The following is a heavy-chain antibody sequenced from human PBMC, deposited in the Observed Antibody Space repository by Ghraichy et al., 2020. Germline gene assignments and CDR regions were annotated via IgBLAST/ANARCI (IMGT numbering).Heavy chain of an antibody. Sequence: LSLTCVGSGFTLNSYAMSWVRQAPGKGLEWVSLITGTGANAYYADSVKGRFTISRDNAKNSLYLQMNSVRVEDTAVYCADPGTGMWGQGTLVTVSS. CDR1: GFTLNSYA. D-gene: IGHD1-1*01. V-gene: IGHV3-23*01. CDR3: DPGTGM. J-gene: IGHJ4*02. CDR2: ITGTGANA.